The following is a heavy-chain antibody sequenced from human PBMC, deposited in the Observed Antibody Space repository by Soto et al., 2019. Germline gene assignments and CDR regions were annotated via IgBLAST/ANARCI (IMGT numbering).Heavy chain of an antibody. D-gene: IGHD2-15*01. CDR2: INPNSGGT. V-gene: IGHV1-2*04. J-gene: IGHJ3*02. CDR1: GYTFTGYY. Sequence: ASVKVSCKASGYTFTGYYMHWVRQAPGQGLEWMGWINPNSGGTNYAQKFQGWVTMTRDTSISKAYMELSRLRSDDPAVYYCARAYCSGGSCYGPDAFDIWGQGTMVTVSS. CDR3: ARAYCSGGSCYGPDAFDI.